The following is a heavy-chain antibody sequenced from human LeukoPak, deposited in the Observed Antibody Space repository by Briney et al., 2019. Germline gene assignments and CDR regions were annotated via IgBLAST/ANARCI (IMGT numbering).Heavy chain of an antibody. CDR1: GFTVSSNY. Sequence: QPGGSLRLSCAASGFTVSSNYMTWVRQAPGKGLEWVSVIYSGGSTYYADSVKGRFTISRDNSKNTLYLQMNSLRAEDTAVYYCARETFDYGVSDYFDYWGQGTLVTVSS. D-gene: IGHD4-17*01. J-gene: IGHJ4*02. V-gene: IGHV3-66*01. CDR2: IYSGGST. CDR3: ARETFDYGVSDYFDY.